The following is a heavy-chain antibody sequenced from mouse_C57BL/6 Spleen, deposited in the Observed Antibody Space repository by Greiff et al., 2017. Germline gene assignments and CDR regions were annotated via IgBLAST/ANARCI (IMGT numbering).Heavy chain of an antibody. D-gene: IGHD1-1*01. CDR3: ARSAITTVVAGDAMDY. V-gene: IGHV1-39*01. CDR2: INPNYGTT. Sequence: VQLQQSGPELVKPGASVKISCKASGYSFTDYNMNWVKQSNGQSLEWIGVINPNYGTTSYNQKFKGKATLTVDQSSSTAYVQLTSLTSEDSAVYYCARSAITTVVAGDAMDYRGQGTSVTVSS. J-gene: IGHJ4*01. CDR1: GYSFTDYN.